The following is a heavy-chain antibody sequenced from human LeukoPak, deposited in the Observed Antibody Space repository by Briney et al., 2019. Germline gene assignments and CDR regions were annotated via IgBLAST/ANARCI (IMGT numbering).Heavy chain of an antibody. V-gene: IGHV3-66*01. CDR3: ASLNDYGSFFDY. J-gene: IGHJ4*02. D-gene: IGHD4-17*01. Sequence: GGSLRLSCAASGFIVSSNYMTWVRQAPGKWLEWVSVISRGGTRSYADSVKGRFTISRDNSNNTVYVQMNSLRAEDTAVYYCASLNDYGSFFDYWGQGTLVTVSS. CDR1: GFIVSSNY. CDR2: ISRGGTR.